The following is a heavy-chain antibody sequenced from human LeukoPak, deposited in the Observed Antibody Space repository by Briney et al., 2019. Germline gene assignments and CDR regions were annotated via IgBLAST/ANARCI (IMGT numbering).Heavy chain of an antibody. CDR2: IKQDGSEK. J-gene: IGHJ3*02. V-gene: IGHV3-7*01. Sequence: GGSLRLSCAASGFTFSSYWMSWVRQAPGKGLEWVANIKQDGSEKYYVDSVKGRFTISRDNAKNSLYLQMNSLRAEDTAVYYCARLGPYSGSYYVAFDIWGQGTMVTVSS. CDR1: GFTFSSYW. D-gene: IGHD1-26*01. CDR3: ARLGPYSGSYYVAFDI.